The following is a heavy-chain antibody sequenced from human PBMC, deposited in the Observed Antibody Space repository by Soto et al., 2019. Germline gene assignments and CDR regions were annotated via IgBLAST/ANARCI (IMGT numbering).Heavy chain of an antibody. CDR2: ISYDGSNK. J-gene: IGHJ6*03. Sequence: GGSLRLSCAASGFTFSSYGMHWVRQAPGKGLEWVAVISYDGSNKYYADSVKGRFTISRDNSKNTLYLQMNSLRAEDTAVYYCARGYYDFWSGYALYYYYYMDVWGKGTTVTVSS. D-gene: IGHD3-3*01. V-gene: IGHV3-30*03. CDR1: GFTFSSYG. CDR3: ARGYYDFWSGYALYYYYYMDV.